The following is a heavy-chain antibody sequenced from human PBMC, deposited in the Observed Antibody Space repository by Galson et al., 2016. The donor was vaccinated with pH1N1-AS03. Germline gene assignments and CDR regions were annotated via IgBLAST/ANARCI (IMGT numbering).Heavy chain of an antibody. V-gene: IGHV3-7*01. CDR2: IKQDGSET. CDR3: ARSQYPGTTRGGLDV. CDR1: GFTFSNYW. Sequence: SLRLSCAASGFTFSNYWMTWVRQAPGKGLEWVANIKQDGSETYYVDSVKGRFTISRDNAKDSLYLQMNSLRADDTAVYYCARSQYPGTTRGGLDVWGQGTTVTVSS. D-gene: IGHD1-7*01. J-gene: IGHJ6*02.